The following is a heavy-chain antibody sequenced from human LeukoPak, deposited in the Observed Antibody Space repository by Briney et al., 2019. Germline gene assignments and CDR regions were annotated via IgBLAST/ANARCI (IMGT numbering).Heavy chain of an antibody. D-gene: IGHD2-2*02. CDR1: GFTFTNHP. CDR3: AKDRANWAIDD. CDR2: IGGDGVA. J-gene: IGHJ4*02. Sequence: GGSLRLSCAASGFTFTNHPMNWDRQAPGKGLEWVSYIGGDGVAFYADSVKGRFTMSKDDARKSLYLQMSSLRVEDTALYYCAKDRANWAIDDWGQGTQVTVSS. V-gene: IGHV3-69-1*01.